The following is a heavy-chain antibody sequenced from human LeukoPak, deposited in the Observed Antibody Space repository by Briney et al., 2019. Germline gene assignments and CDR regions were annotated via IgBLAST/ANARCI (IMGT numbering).Heavy chain of an antibody. J-gene: IGHJ6*03. V-gene: IGHV4-59*01. CDR2: IYYSGST. Sequence: SETLSLTCTVSGGSISSYYWSWIRQPPGKGLEWIGYIYYSGSTNYNPSLKSRVTISVDTSKNQFSLKLSSVTAADTAVYYCARGPYYYYYMDVWGKGTTVTVSS. CDR1: GGSISSYY. CDR3: ARGPYYYYYMDV.